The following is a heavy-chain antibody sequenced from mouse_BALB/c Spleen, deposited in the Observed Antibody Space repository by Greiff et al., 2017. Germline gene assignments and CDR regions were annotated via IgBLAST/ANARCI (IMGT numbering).Heavy chain of an antibody. V-gene: IGHV5-12-2*01. Sequence: EVQGVESGGGLVQPGGSLKLSCAASGFTFSSYTMSWVRQTPEKRLEWVAYISNGGGSTYYPDTVKGRFTISRDNAKNTLYLQMSSLKSEDTAMYYCARRVFYFDVWGAGTTVTVSS. CDR1: GFTFSSYT. CDR3: ARRVFYFDV. CDR2: ISNGGGST. J-gene: IGHJ1*01.